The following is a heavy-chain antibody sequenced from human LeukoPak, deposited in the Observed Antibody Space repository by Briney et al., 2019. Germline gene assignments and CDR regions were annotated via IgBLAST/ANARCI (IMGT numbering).Heavy chain of an antibody. CDR2: IYPGDSDT. D-gene: IGHD1-26*01. CDR1: GYSFTSYW. J-gene: IGHJ3*02. Sequence: ESLKISCKGSGYSFTSYWIGWVRQMSGKGLECMGIIYPGDSDTRYSPSFQGQVSISADKSISTAYLQWSSLKASDTAMYYCASAYSGSLDAFDIWGQGTMVTVSS. V-gene: IGHV5-51*01. CDR3: ASAYSGSLDAFDI.